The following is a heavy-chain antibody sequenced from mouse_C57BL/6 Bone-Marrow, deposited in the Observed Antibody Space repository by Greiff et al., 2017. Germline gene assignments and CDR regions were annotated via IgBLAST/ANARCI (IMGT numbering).Heavy chain of an antibody. D-gene: IGHD1-1*01. CDR1: GYTFTSYD. CDR2: IYPRDGST. V-gene: IGHV1-85*01. Sequence: VQLQQSGPELVKPGASVKLSCKASGYTFTSYDINWVKQRPGQGLEWIGWIYPRDGSTKFNEKFKGKATLTVDTSSSPAYMELNSLTSEDSAVYCCARLEFDGSSGDWYFDVWGTGTTVTVSS. CDR3: ARLEFDGSSGDWYFDV. J-gene: IGHJ1*03.